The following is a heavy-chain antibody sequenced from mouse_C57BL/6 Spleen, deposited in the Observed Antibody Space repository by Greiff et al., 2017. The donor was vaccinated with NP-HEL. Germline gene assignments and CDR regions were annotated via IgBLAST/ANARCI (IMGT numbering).Heavy chain of an antibody. D-gene: IGHD1-1*01. Sequence: VQLQQPGAELVRPGSSVKLSCKASGYTFTSYWMHWVKQRPIQGLEWIGNIDPSDSETHYNQKFKDKATLTVDKSSSTAYMQLSSLTSEDSAVYYCARWGFSTVGNFDVWGTGTTVTVSS. CDR2: IDPSDSET. CDR3: ARWGFSTVGNFDV. J-gene: IGHJ1*03. CDR1: GYTFTSYW. V-gene: IGHV1-52*01.